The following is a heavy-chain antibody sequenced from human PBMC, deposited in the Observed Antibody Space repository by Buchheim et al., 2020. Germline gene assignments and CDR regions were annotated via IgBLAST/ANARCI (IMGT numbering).Heavy chain of an antibody. CDR3: ARDVGNKVSGYRMDV. J-gene: IGHJ6*02. V-gene: IGHV3-33*01. CDR1: GFTFSSYG. Sequence: QVQLVESGGGVVQPGRSLRLSCAASGFTFSSYGMHWVRQAPGKGLEWVAVIWYDGSNKYYADSVKGRFTISRDNSKKQLYLQMNSLRAEDTAVYYCARDVGNKVSGYRMDVWGQGTT. CDR2: IWYDGSNK. D-gene: IGHD1/OR15-1a*01.